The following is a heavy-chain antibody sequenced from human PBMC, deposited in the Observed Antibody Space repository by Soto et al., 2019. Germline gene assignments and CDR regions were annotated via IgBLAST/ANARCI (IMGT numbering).Heavy chain of an antibody. CDR3: ARGSGIVALPGELEDVNYDF. CDR2: ISESGST. D-gene: IGHD1-1*01. J-gene: IGHJ4*02. CDR1: GQSFSGHS. V-gene: IGHV4-34*01. Sequence: QVQLQQWGAGLVKPSETLSLSCAVYGQSFSGHSWAWIRQPPGKGLEWIGEISESGSTYYNPSLKSRVTISTATSNNQFSLKLNSVTAADTAAYFCARGSGIVALPGELEDVNYDFWGQGTLVNVSS.